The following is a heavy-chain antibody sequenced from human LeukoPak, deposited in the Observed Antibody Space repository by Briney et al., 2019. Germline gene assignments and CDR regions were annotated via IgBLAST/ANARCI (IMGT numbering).Heavy chain of an antibody. J-gene: IGHJ4*02. V-gene: IGHV1-58*02. D-gene: IGHD3-10*01. CDR1: GFTFTSST. Sequence: SVKVSCKASGFTFTSSTIQWVRQARGQRLEWIGWIVVGSGNTDYAQKFQERVIITRDMSTTTVYMELSSLRSEDTAVYYCAGTPWFGELTLDYWGQGTLVTISS. CDR3: AGTPWFGELTLDY. CDR2: IVVGSGNT.